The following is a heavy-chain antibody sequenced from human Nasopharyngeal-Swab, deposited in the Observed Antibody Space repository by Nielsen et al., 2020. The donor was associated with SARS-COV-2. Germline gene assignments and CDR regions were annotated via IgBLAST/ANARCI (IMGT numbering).Heavy chain of an antibody. CDR3: ARDAAGYCSSTSCYAGTGLAV. D-gene: IGHD2-2*01. V-gene: IGHV4-30-4*01. Sequence: WIRQPPGKGLEWIGYIYYSGSTYYNPSLKSRVTISVDTSKNQFSLKLSSVTAADTAVYYCARDAAGYCSSTSCYAGTGLAVLGQGTTVTVSS. CDR2: IYYSGST. J-gene: IGHJ6*02.